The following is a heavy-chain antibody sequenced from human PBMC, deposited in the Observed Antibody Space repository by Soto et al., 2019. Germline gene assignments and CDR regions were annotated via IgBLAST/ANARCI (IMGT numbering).Heavy chain of an antibody. J-gene: IGHJ4*02. V-gene: IGHV4-39*01. D-gene: IGHD6-19*01. CDR3: ARLPLAIGSGPTLSFDY. CDR2: IYYSGST. CDR1: GGSISSSSYY. Sequence: PSETLSLTCTVSGGSISSSSYYRGWIRQPPGKGLEWIGSIYYSGSTYYNPSLKSRVTISVDTSKNQFSLKLSSVTAADTAVYYCARLPLAIGSGPTLSFDYWGQGTLVTVSS.